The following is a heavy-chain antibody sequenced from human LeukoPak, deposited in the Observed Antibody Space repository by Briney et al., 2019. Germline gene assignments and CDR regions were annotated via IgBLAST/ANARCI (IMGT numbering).Heavy chain of an antibody. D-gene: IGHD6-6*01. CDR3: ARDSPGGQLED. CDR1: GGSISSSSYY. V-gene: IGHV4-39*07. Sequence: SETLSLTCTVSGGSISSSSYYWGWIRQPPGKGLEWIGSIYYSGSTYYNPSLKSRVTISVDTSKNQFSLKLSSVTAADTAVYYCARDSPGGQLEDWGQGTLVTVSS. J-gene: IGHJ4*02. CDR2: IYYSGST.